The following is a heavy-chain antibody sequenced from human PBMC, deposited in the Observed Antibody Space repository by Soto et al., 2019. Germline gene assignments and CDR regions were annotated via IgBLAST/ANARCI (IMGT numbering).Heavy chain of an antibody. Sequence: EVQLVESGGGLVKPGGSLRLSCAASGFTFSSYSMNWVRQAPGKGLEWVSSISSSSSTIYYADSVKGRFTISRDNAKNSLYLQMNSLRAEDTAVYYCARGWGYGPLAAFDIWGQGTMVTVSS. CDR2: ISSSSSTI. V-gene: IGHV3-21*04. CDR3: ARGWGYGPLAAFDI. D-gene: IGHD4-17*01. J-gene: IGHJ3*02. CDR1: GFTFSSYS.